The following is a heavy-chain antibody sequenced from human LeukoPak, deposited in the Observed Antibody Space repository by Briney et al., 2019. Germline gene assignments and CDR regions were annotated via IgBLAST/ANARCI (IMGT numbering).Heavy chain of an antibody. J-gene: IGHJ4*02. CDR1: GFTFSSYS. Sequence: GGSLRLSCAASGFTFSSYSMNWVRQAPGKGLEWVSSISSSSSYIYYADSVKGRFTISRDNAKNSLYLQMNSLRAEDTAVYYCARVSSMGAVYYFDYWGPGTLVTVSS. CDR2: ISSSSSYI. V-gene: IGHV3-21*01. CDR3: ARVSSMGAVYYFDY. D-gene: IGHD1-26*01.